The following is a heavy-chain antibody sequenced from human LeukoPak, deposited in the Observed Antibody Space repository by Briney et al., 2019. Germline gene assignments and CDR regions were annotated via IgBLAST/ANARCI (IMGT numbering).Heavy chain of an antibody. CDR2: ISTRSGTI. J-gene: IGHJ4*02. V-gene: IGHV3-48*02. Sequence: GGSLRLSCATSGFTISNYGMSWVRQAPGKGLEWISYISTRSGTIYYADSVKGRFTISRDNAKNSLYLQMNSLRDEDTAVYYCARDGPLDYWGQGILVIVSS. CDR1: GFTISNYG. CDR3: ARDGPLDY.